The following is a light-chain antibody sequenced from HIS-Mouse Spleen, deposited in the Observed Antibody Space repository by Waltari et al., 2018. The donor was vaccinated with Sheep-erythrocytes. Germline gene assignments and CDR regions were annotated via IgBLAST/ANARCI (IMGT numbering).Light chain of an antibody. CDR1: SSDVGGYNY. CDR3: CSYAGSYNHV. Sequence: QSALTQPRSVSGSPGQSVTISCTGTSSDVGGYNYVSWYQQHPGKAPKLMIYDVSKRPSWVPDRCSGSKPGNTASLTISGLQAEDEADYYCCSYAGSYNHVFATGTKVTVL. J-gene: IGLJ1*01. V-gene: IGLV2-11*01. CDR2: DVS.